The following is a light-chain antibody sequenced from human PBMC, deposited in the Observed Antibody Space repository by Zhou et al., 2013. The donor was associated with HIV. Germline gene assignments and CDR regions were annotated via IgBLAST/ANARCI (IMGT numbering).Light chain of an antibody. CDR1: QSVSSN. V-gene: IGKV3-15*01. CDR3: QQYNNWVT. Sequence: EIVLTQSPGTLSLSPGDRATLSCRASQSVSSNLAWYQQKPGQAPSLLISDASDRATGIPARFSGSGSGTEFTLTISSLQSEDFAVYYCQQYNNWVTFGGGTKVEIK. J-gene: IGKJ4*01. CDR2: DAS.